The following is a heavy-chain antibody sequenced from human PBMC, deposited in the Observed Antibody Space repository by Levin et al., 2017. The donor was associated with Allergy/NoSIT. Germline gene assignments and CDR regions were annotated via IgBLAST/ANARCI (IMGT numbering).Heavy chain of an antibody. Sequence: GGSLRLSCAASGFTFSSYAMHWVRQAPGKGLEWVAVISYDGSNKYYADSVKGRFTISRDNSKNTLYLQMNSLRAEDTAVYYCARALVAATTVNWFDPWGQGTLVTVSS. V-gene: IGHV3-30-3*01. CDR2: ISYDGSNK. D-gene: IGHD2-15*01. CDR1: GFTFSSYA. CDR3: ARALVAATTVNWFDP. J-gene: IGHJ5*02.